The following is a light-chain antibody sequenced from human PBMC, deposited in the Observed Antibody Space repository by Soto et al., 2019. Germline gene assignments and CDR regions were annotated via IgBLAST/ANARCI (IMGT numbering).Light chain of an antibody. V-gene: IGLV6-57*01. Sequence: NFMLTQPHSVSESPGKTVTISCTRSSGSIASNFVQWYQQRPGSSPTTVIYEDTRRPSGVPDRFSGSIDSSSNSASLTISGLKTEDEADYYCQSSYSSSQVFGGGTKLTVL. CDR2: EDT. CDR1: SGSIASNF. CDR3: QSSYSSSQV. J-gene: IGLJ3*02.